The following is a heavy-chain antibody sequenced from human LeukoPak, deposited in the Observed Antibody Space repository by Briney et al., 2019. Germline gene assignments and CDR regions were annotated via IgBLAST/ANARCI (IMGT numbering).Heavy chain of an antibody. CDR1: GGSFSGYY. V-gene: IGHV4-34*01. D-gene: IGHD3-10*01. Sequence: PSGTLSLTCAVYGGSFSGYYWSWIRQPPGKGLEWIGEINHSGSTNYNPSLTSRVTISVDTSKNQFSLKLSSVTAADTAVYYCGRGVSCISMVGFSPWGDGTLVTVSS. CDR3: GRGVSCISMVGFSP. CDR2: INHSGST. J-gene: IGHJ5*02.